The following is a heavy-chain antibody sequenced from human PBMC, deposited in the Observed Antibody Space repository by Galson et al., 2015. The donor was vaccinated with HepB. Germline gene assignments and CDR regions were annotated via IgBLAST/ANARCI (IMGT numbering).Heavy chain of an antibody. D-gene: IGHD3-16*01. V-gene: IGHV1-2*06. CDR1: GYTFTGYY. Sequence: SVKVSCKASGYTFTGYYIHWVRQAPGQGLEWMGRINPNSGGTNYAEEFQGRVTMTRDTSISTAYMELSRLGPDDTAVYYCARRAPPGMITFGGDRPRPWYFDLWGRGTLVTVSS. CDR3: ARRAPPGMITFGGDRPRPWYFDL. CDR2: INPNSGGT. J-gene: IGHJ2*01.